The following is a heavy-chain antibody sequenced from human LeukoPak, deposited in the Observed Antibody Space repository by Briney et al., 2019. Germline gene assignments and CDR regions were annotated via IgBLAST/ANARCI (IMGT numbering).Heavy chain of an antibody. J-gene: IGHJ4*02. CDR1: GGSISSYY. Sequence: SETLSLTCTVSGGSISSYYWSWIRQPPGKGLEWIGYIYYSGSTNYNPSLKSRVTISVDTSKNQFSLKLSSVTAADTAVYYCARGIGSGWYEDYWGQGTLVTVSS. V-gene: IGHV4-59*12. CDR3: ARGIGSGWYEDY. CDR2: IYYSGST. D-gene: IGHD6-19*01.